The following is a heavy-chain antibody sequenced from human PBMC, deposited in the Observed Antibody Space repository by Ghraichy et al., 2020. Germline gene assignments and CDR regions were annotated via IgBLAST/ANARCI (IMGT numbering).Heavy chain of an antibody. D-gene: IGHD2-2*01. CDR2: IRSKAYGGTT. CDR3: TRDSTGYSTYPHDAFDF. CDR1: GFTIGDYA. V-gene: IGHV3-49*03. Sequence: GESLNISCTASGFTIGDYAMSWFRQAPGKGLEWVGFIRSKAYGGTTEYAASVKGRFTISRDDSKSIAYLQMNSLKTEDTAGYYCTRDSTGYSTYPHDAFDFWGQGTMVTVSS. J-gene: IGHJ3*01.